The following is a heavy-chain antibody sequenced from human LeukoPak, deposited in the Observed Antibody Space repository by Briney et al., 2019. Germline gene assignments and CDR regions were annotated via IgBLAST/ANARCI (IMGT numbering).Heavy chain of an antibody. J-gene: IGHJ3*02. CDR3: ARVRDGYNDAYDI. CDR2: IKPSGGNT. CDR1: GYSFTSYN. V-gene: IGHV1-46*01. D-gene: IGHD5-24*01. Sequence: GASVKVSCKTSGYSFTSYNLHWVRQAPGQRLEWMGIIKPSGGNTNYAQKFRGRVTMTRDTSTSTVYMELSSLKSEDTAVYYCARVRDGYNDAYDIWGQGTMVTVTS.